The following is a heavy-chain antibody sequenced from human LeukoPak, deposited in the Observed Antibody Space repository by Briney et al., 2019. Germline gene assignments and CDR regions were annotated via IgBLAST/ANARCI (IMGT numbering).Heavy chain of an antibody. D-gene: IGHD3-3*01. V-gene: IGHV3-11*04. CDR3: ARGPFTTGALYDFWSGYSHTDAFDI. CDR1: GFTFSDYY. Sequence: TGGSLRLSCAASGFTFSDYYMSWIRQAPGKGLEWVSYISSSGSSIFYADSVRGRFTISRDNAKNSLYLQMNSLRAEDTAVYYCARGPFTTGALYDFWSGYSHTDAFDIWGQGTMVTVSS. J-gene: IGHJ3*02. CDR2: ISSSGSSI.